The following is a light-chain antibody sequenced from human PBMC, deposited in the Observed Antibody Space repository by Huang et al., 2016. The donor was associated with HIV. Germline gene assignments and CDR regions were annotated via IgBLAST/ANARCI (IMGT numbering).Light chain of an antibody. CDR1: ETIASNY. V-gene: IGKV3-20*01. Sequence: EVVLTQSPGTLSLSPGKRVALSFRASETIASNYLAWYRQSPDQPPRLLNFGASNRATDTPGRFSGSGAGTDFTLTITKREPEDAAVYYCQQYGTSPLTFGRGTRVEIK. CDR2: GAS. CDR3: QQYGTSPLT. J-gene: IGKJ4*02.